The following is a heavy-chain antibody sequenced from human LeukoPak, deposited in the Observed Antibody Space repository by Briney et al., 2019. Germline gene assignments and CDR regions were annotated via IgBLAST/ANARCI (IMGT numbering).Heavy chain of an antibody. D-gene: IGHD5-18*01. J-gene: IGHJ4*02. V-gene: IGHV4-59*11. CDR2: IYYSGST. CDR1: GGSISSHY. CDR3: AGGGYSYGPTAIDYFDY. Sequence: SETLSLTCTVSGGSISSHYWSWIRQPPGKGLEWIGYIYYSGSTNYNPSLKSRVPISVDTSKNQFSLKLSSVTAADTAVYYCAGGGYSYGPTAIDYFDYWGQGTLVTVSS.